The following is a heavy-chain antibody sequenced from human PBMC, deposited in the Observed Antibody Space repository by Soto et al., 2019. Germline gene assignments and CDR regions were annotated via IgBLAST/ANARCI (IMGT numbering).Heavy chain of an antibody. CDR3: ARALGRSHDPSYPFDS. J-gene: IGHJ5*01. CDR2: ISAYNGNT. D-gene: IGHD1-26*01. CDR1: GGTFSSYP. Sequence: GATVKGSCNASGGTFSSYPISWVRQAPGQGLKGMGWISAYNGNTNYAQKLQGRVTMTTDTSTSTAYMELSSLSSDDTAVYYCARALGRSHDPSYPFDSWGQGTLLTGSS. V-gene: IGHV1-18*01.